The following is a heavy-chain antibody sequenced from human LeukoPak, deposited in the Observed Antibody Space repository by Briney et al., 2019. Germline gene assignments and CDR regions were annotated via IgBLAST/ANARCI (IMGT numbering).Heavy chain of an antibody. Sequence: GASVKASCKASGYTFTGYYMHWVRQATGQGLEWMGWMNPNSGNTGYAQKFQGRVTMTRNTSISTAYMELSSLRSEDTAVYYCARVRYSSSWQTRLHFDYWGQGTLVTVSS. J-gene: IGHJ4*02. CDR2: MNPNSGNT. CDR1: GYTFTGYY. CDR3: ARVRYSSSWQTRLHFDY. V-gene: IGHV1-8*02. D-gene: IGHD6-13*01.